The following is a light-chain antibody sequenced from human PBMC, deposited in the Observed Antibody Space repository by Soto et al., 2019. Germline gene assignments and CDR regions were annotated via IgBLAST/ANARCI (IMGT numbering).Light chain of an antibody. CDR3: QQDNNWPPWT. J-gene: IGKJ1*01. V-gene: IGKV3-15*01. Sequence: EVVMTQSPATLSVSPGERATLSCRASQSVSSNLAWYQQKPGQAPRLLIYGASTRATGIPARFSGSGSGTEFTLTISSLQSEDFAVYYCQQDNNWPPWTFGQGTKVEIQ. CDR1: QSVSSN. CDR2: GAS.